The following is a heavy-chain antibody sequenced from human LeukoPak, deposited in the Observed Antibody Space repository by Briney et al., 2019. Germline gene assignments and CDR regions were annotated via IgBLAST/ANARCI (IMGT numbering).Heavy chain of an antibody. CDR1: GYSFTSYW. J-gene: IGHJ6*04. V-gene: IGHV5-10-1*01. D-gene: IGHD3-10*01. CDR3: ARHVDGSGSYSPYYYYYGMDV. CDR2: IDRSDTYT. Sequence: GESLKISCKGSGYSFTSYWISWVRQMPGKGLEWMGRIDRSDTYTNYSPSLQGHVTISADKSISTAYLQWSSLNASDTAMCYCARHVDGSGSYSPYYYYYGMDVWGKGTTVTVSS.